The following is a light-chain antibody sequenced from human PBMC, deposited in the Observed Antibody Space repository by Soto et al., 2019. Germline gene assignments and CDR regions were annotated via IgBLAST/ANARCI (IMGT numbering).Light chain of an antibody. V-gene: IGLV2-14*01. CDR1: SSDVGGYNY. Sequence: QSVLTQPASVSGSPGQSITISCTGTSSDVGGYNYVSWYQQHPGKAPKLMNYDVSNRPSGVSNRFFGSKSGNTASLTISGLQAEDEADYYCSSYTSSSTYVFGTGTKVTVL. CDR2: DVS. CDR3: SSYTSSSTYV. J-gene: IGLJ1*01.